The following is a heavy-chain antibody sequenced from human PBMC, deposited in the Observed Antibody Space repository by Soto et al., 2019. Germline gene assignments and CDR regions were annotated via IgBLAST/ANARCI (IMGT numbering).Heavy chain of an antibody. CDR3: ASSEYSSSLSRQH. V-gene: IGHV3-21*01. J-gene: IGHJ1*01. CDR1: GFTFSSYS. CDR2: ISSSSSYI. D-gene: IGHD6-13*01. Sequence: GGSLSLSCAASGFTFSSYSMNWVRQAPGKGLEWVSSISSSSSYIYYADSVKGRFTISRDNAKNSLYLQMNSLRAEDTAVYYCASSEYSSSLSRQHWGQGTLVTVSS.